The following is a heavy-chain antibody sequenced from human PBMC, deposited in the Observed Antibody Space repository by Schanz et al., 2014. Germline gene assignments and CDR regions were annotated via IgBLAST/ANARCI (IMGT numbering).Heavy chain of an antibody. CDR1: GFTFSDHY. J-gene: IGHJ6*02. CDR2: VRNKNNRYTT. CDR3: ARDSGPYYDKSMDV. D-gene: IGHD3-9*01. V-gene: IGHV3-72*01. Sequence: EVQLVESGGGLVQPGGSLRLSCAASGFTFSDHYMDWVRQAPGKGLEWVGRVRNKNNRYTTEYAASVKGRFTISRDSPKNTLYLQMNSLRAEDTALYYCARDSGPYYDKSMDVWGQGTTVAVSS.